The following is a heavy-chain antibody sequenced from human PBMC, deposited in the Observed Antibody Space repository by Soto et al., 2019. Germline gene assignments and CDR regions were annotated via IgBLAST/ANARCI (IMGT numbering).Heavy chain of an antibody. CDR1: GYTFKNYG. D-gene: IGHD6-19*01. J-gene: IGHJ4*02. CDR3: ARDAQPKGVAADGASDY. V-gene: IGHV1-18*01. CDR2: ITTYNGNR. Sequence: QVQLVQSGPEVKNPGASVKVSCKASGYTFKNYGIKWVRPAPGQGLEWVGWITTYNGNRYSAEKFQGRVTMTTDTSTSTTYMELKSLTSDDTGVYYCARDAQPKGVAADGASDYWGQGTLVTVSS.